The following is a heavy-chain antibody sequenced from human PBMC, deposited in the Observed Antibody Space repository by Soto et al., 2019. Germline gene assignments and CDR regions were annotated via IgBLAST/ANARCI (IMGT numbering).Heavy chain of an antibody. CDR2: IYYSGST. CDR1: GGSISSYY. D-gene: IGHD6-13*01. CDR3: ARESGYSSSWYGGGDRGYFDY. V-gene: IGHV4-59*01. Sequence: SETLSLTCTVSGGSISSYYWSWIRQPPGKGLEWIGYIYYSGSTNYNPSLKSRITISVDTSKNQFSLKLSSVTAADTAVYYWARESGYSSSWYGGGDRGYFDYWGQGTLVTVSS. J-gene: IGHJ4*02.